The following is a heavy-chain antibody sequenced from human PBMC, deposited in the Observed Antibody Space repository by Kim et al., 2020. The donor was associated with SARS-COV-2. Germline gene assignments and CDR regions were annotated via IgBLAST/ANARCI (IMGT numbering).Heavy chain of an antibody. CDR3: ATDRREYSYGYKYYYYGMDV. CDR1: GYTLTELS. V-gene: IGHV1-24*01. J-gene: IGHJ6*02. Sequence: ASVKVSCKVSGYTLTELSMHWVRQAPGKGLEWMGGFDPEDGETIYAQKFQGRVTMTEDTSTDTAYMELSSLRSEDTAVYYCATDRREYSYGYKYYYYGMDVWGQGTTVTVSS. D-gene: IGHD5-18*01. CDR2: FDPEDGET.